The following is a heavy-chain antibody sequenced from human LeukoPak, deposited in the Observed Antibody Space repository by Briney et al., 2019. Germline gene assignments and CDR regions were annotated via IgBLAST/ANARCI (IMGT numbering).Heavy chain of an antibody. V-gene: IGHV1-69*05. J-gene: IGHJ3*02. Sequence: GASVKVSCKASGGTFSSYAISWVRQAPGQGLEWMGGIIPIFGTANYAQKFQGRVTITTDESTSTAYMELSSLRSEDTAVYYCARYPYYDSSGYYRDDAFDIWGQGTMVTVSS. CDR3: ARYPYYDSSGYYRDDAFDI. CDR2: IIPIFGTA. CDR1: GGTFSSYA. D-gene: IGHD3-22*01.